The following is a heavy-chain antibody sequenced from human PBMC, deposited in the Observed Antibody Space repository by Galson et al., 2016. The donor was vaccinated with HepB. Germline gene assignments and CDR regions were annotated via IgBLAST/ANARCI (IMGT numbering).Heavy chain of an antibody. V-gene: IGHV3-21*01. CDR3: ARDLIAAPGRTFFYYYYYMDV. Sequence: SLRLSCAASGFMFNYYSMNWVRQAPGKGLEWVSSITNNGNDKYYDDSAKGRFTISRDNAKNSLFLQMDSLRAEDTAVYYCARDLIAAPGRTFFYYYYYMDVWGKGTTVTVSS. D-gene: IGHD6-13*01. J-gene: IGHJ6*03. CDR2: ITNNGNDK. CDR1: GFMFNYYS.